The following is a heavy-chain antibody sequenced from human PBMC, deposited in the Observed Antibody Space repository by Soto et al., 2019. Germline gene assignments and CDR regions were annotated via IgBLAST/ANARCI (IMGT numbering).Heavy chain of an antibody. J-gene: IGHJ6*02. D-gene: IGHD2-2*01. CDR2: IYYSGST. CDR1: GGPISRGGYY. V-gene: IGHV4-31*03. Sequence: QGQLQESGPGLVKPPQTLSLTSTVSGGPISRGGYYWSWIRKQPGKGLEWIGKIYYSGSTYYNPSLKSRVTISVDTSKNQFSLKLSSVTAADTAVYYCASSSTSLGMDVWGQGTTVTVSS. CDR3: ASSSTSLGMDV.